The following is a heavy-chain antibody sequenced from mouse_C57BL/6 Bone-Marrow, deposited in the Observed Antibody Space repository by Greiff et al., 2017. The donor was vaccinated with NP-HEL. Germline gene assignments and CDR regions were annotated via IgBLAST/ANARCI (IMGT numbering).Heavy chain of an antibody. CDR3: ARSNIPPYYYGSSYAGNAMDN. CDR2: INPNYGTT. J-gene: IGHJ4*01. CDR1: GYSFTDYN. D-gene: IGHD1-1*01. V-gene: IGHV1-39*01. Sequence: EVQLQQSGPELVKPGASVKISCKASGYSFTDYNMNWVKQSNGKSLEWIGVINPNYGTTSYNQKFKGKATLTVDQSSSTAYMQLNSLTSEDSAVYYCARSNIPPYYYGSSYAGNAMDNWGQGTSVTVSS.